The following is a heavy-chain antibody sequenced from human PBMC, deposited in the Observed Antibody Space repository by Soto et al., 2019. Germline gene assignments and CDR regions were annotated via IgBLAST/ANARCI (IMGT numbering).Heavy chain of an antibody. D-gene: IGHD5-12*01. J-gene: IGHJ4*02. Sequence: QMQLVQSGAEVKKPGSSVKVSCKSSGGTFSSYEVNWVRQAPGQGLEWVGGVIPIFGTTKYAPKFQGRIAISADQSTTMSYIELSSLRSEDTDVYFCATTGDGYNFDFWGQGTPVTVSS. CDR3: ATTGDGYNFDF. CDR1: GGTFSSYE. V-gene: IGHV1-69*01. CDR2: VIPIFGTT.